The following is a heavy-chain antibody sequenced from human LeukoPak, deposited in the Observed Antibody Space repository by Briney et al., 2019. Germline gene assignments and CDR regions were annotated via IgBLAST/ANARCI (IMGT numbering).Heavy chain of an antibody. Sequence: GGSLRLSCAASGFTFSSYSMNWVRQAPGKGLEWVSYISSSSSTIYYADSVKGRFTISRDNAKNSLYLQMNSLRAEDTAVYCCARDSGDYYYYYMDVWGKGTTVTVSS. V-gene: IGHV3-48*01. J-gene: IGHJ6*03. CDR1: GFTFSSYS. CDR3: ARDSGDYYYYYMDV. D-gene: IGHD3-10*01. CDR2: ISSSSSTI.